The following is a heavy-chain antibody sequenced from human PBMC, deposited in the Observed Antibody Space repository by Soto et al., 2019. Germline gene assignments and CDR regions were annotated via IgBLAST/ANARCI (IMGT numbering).Heavy chain of an antibody. CDR3: ARRPDFRDHGWFDP. D-gene: IGHD4-17*01. J-gene: IGHJ5*02. CDR1: GGSIIGTFYY. Sequence: SETLSLTCTVSGGSIIGTFYYWGWLRQPPGRGLEWIANIHYSGETHYSPSLKSRVAISVDTSKSQFSLTLDSVTAADTAVYYCARRPDFRDHGWFDPWGQGIQVTVSS. V-gene: IGHV4-39*01. CDR2: IHYSGET.